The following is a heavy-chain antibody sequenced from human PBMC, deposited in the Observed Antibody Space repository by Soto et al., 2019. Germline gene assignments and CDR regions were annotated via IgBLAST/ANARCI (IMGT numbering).Heavy chain of an antibody. CDR2: ISWNSGSI. CDR1: GFTFDDYA. V-gene: IGHV3-9*01. J-gene: IGHJ4*02. Sequence: EVQLVESGGGLVQPGRSLRLSCAASGFTFDDYAMHWVRQAPGKGLEWVSGISWNSGSIGYADSVKGRFTISRDNAKNSLYLQMNSLRAEDTALYYCAKEGGVFDYWGQGTLVTVSS. D-gene: IGHD3-16*01. CDR3: AKEGGVFDY.